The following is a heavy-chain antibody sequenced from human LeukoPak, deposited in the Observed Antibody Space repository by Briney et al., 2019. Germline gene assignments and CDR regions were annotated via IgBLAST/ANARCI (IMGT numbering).Heavy chain of an antibody. D-gene: IGHD1-1*01. Sequence: KSGGSLRLSCAASGFTFSNYAVSWIRQAPGKGLEWVSYISSSGSTIYYADSVKGRFTISRDNAKNSLYLQMNSLRAEDTAVYYCARDGPTTQMNYYYYYGMDVWGQGTTVTVSS. J-gene: IGHJ6*02. V-gene: IGHV3-11*01. CDR2: ISSSGSTI. CDR1: GFTFSNYA. CDR3: ARDGPTTQMNYYYYYGMDV.